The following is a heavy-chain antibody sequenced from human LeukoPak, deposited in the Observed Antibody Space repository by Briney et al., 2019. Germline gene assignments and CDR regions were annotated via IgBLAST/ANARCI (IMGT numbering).Heavy chain of an antibody. J-gene: IGHJ3*02. V-gene: IGHV3-21*01. D-gene: IGHD2-2*01. CDR1: GFTFSSYS. Sequence: GGSLRLSCAASGFTFSSYSMNWVRQAPGKGLEWVSSISSSSSYIYYAYSVKGRFTISRDNAKNSLYLQMNSLRAEDTAVYYCAGGRGYIVVVPADDAFDIWGQGTMVTVSS. CDR3: AGGRGYIVVVPADDAFDI. CDR2: ISSSSSYI.